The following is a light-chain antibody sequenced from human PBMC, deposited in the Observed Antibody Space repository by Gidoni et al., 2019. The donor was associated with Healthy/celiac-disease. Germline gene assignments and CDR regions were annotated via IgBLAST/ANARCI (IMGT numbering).Light chain of an antibody. CDR2: AAS. J-gene: IGKJ5*01. CDR3: QKYNSALPT. CDR1: QGISNY. Sequence: DIQMTQSPSSLSASIGDRVTITCRASQGISNYLDWYQQKPGKVPKLLIYAASTLQSGVPSRFSGSGSGTDFTLTISSLQPEDVATYYCQKYNSALPTCXQXTRLEIK. V-gene: IGKV1-27*01.